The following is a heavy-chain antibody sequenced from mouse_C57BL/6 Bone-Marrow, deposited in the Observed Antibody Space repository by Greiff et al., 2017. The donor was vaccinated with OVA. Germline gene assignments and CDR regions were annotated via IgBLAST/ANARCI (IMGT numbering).Heavy chain of an antibody. CDR3: AIKGISYSNSFAY. CDR1: GYTFTSYW. CDR2: IHPSDSDT. D-gene: IGHD2-5*01. J-gene: IGHJ3*01. V-gene: IGHV1-74*01. Sequence: QVQLQQPGAELVKPGASVKVSCKASGYTFTSYWMHWVKQRPGQGLEWIGRIHPSDSDTNYNQKFKGKATLTVDKSSSTAYMQLSSLSSEYSAVYYCAIKGISYSNSFAYWGQGTLVTVSA.